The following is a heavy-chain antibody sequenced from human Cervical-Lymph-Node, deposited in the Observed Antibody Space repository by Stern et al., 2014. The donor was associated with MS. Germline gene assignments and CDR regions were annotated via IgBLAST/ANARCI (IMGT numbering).Heavy chain of an antibody. V-gene: IGHV1-46*01. CDR3: ARDGYYDRRTADAFDI. Sequence: VQLVESGAEVKKPGASVKVSCKASGYTFTSYYMHWVRQAPGQGLEWMGIINPSGGSTSYAQKFQGRVTMTRETSTDTVYLELSSWRSENTAVYKCARDGYYDRRTADAFDIWGQGTMVNVSS. J-gene: IGHJ3*02. CDR2: INPSGGST. D-gene: IGHD3-16*01. CDR1: GYTFTSYY.